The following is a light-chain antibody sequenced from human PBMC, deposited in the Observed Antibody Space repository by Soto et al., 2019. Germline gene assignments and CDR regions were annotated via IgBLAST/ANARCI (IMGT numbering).Light chain of an antibody. Sequence: EIVMTQSPATLSVSPGERATLSCRASQTVNSNLAWYQQKPGQVPRLLIHGASTRATDIPDTFSGSGSATEFTLTISSLQSEDSAVYFCHQYNSWPLTFGGGTKVEIK. CDR3: HQYNSWPLT. V-gene: IGKV3-15*01. CDR1: QTVNSN. CDR2: GAS. J-gene: IGKJ4*01.